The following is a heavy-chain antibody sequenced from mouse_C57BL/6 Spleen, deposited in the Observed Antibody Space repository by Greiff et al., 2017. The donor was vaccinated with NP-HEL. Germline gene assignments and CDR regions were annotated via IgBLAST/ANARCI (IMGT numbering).Heavy chain of an antibody. CDR2: INYDGSST. V-gene: IGHV5-16*01. CDR1: GFTFTDYY. J-gene: IGHJ4*01. CDR3: ARVIYYGNSFYAMDD. Sequence: EVKLVESEGGLVQPGSSMKLSCTASGFTFTDYYMAWVRQVPEKGLEWVANINYDGSSTNYLDSLKSSFLITRDNAKNILYLQMSSLKSEDTATYYCARVIYYGNSFYAMDDWGQGTSVTVSS. D-gene: IGHD2-1*01.